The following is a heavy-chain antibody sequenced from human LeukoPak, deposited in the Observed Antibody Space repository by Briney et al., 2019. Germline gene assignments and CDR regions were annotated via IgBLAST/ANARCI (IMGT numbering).Heavy chain of an antibody. Sequence: AGGSLRLSCAASGFTFSSYGMSWVRQAPGKGLEWVSTISGSGGSTYYADSVKGRFTISRDNSKNTLYLQMNSLRGEDTAIYYCATYRQVMLPFESWGQGTLVTVSS. J-gene: IGHJ4*02. CDR3: ATYRQVMLPFES. V-gene: IGHV3-23*01. D-gene: IGHD5-18*01. CDR2: ISGSGGST. CDR1: GFTFSSYG.